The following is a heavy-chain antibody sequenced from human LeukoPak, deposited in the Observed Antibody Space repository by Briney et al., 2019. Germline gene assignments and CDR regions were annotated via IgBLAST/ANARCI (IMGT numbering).Heavy chain of an antibody. CDR2: IWYDGSDK. J-gene: IGHJ6*01. D-gene: IGHD2-15*01. Sequence: PGRSLRLSCAASGFTFYTYGMHWVRQAPGKGLEWVAIIWYDGSDKYYADSVRGRFAISRDNSKNTLYLQMNSLRAEDTAVHYCGRVGCTGGNCRPYAYYATDVWGQGTTVTVSS. V-gene: IGHV3-33*01. CDR1: GFTFYTYG. CDR3: GRVGCTGGNCRPYAYYATDV.